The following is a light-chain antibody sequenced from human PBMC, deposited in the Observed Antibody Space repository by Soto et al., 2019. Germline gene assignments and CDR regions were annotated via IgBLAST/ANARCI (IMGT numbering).Light chain of an antibody. CDR2: GAS. V-gene: IGKV3-20*01. J-gene: IGKJ5*01. CDR3: QHYGTSRIT. Sequence: EVVLTQSPGTLSLSPGERATLSCRASQSVSNNYLAWYQQKPGQAPRPLIYGASNRATGIPDRFSGSGSGTDFTLTISRLESEDFAVYYCQHYGTSRITFGQGTRLEIK. CDR1: QSVSNNY.